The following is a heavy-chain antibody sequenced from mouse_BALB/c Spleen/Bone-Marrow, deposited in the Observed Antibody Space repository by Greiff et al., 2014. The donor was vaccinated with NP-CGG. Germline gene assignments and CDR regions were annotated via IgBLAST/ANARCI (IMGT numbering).Heavy chain of an antibody. D-gene: IGHD2-14*01. CDR3: AKGGNYRYDFDY. CDR1: GYTFTSYV. Sequence: VQLKESGPELVKPGASVKMSCKASGYTFTSYVMHWVKQKPGQGLEWIGYINPYNDGTKYNEKFKGRATLTSDKSSSTAYMELSSLTSEDSAVYYCAKGGNYRYDFDYWGQGTTLTVSS. CDR2: INPYNDGT. V-gene: IGHV1-14*01. J-gene: IGHJ2*01.